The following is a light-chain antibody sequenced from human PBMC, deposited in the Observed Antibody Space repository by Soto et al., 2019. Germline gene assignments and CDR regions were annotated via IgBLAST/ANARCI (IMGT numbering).Light chain of an antibody. J-gene: IGKJ3*01. Sequence: EIGLTQSPGPLSLSPGERATLSCRASQSVASSHLAWYRQKPGLTPSLLIYVASSSATGLPDRISGSGSGIDFTLTSSILEPEDFEVYYWQQYGSAPFTFGPGTKVDIK. V-gene: IGKV3-20*01. CDR3: QQYGSAPFT. CDR1: QSVASSH. CDR2: VAS.